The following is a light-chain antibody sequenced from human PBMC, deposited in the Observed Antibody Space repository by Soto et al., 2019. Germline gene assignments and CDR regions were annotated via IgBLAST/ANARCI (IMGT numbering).Light chain of an antibody. V-gene: IGKV3-20*01. CDR2: GAS. CDR1: QSVSSSY. J-gene: IGKJ1*01. CDR3: QHYGNSPT. Sequence: EIVLTQSPGTLSLYPGDAATLSCRASQSVSSSYLAWYQQKPGQAPRLLIYGASRRAGGIPDRFSGSGSGTDFTLSISRLETEDFAVYWCQHYGNSPTFGQGTRVQSK.